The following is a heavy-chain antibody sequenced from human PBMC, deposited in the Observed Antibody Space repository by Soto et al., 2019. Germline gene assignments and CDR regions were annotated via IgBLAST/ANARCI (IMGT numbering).Heavy chain of an antibody. CDR2: IYKSATT. J-gene: IGHJ5*01. D-gene: IGHD2-15*01. V-gene: IGHV4-30-4*01. Sequence: SETLSLTCSVSGDSISTVDYFWAWIRQPPGRALEYIGYIYKSATTYYNPSFESRVAISLDTSKSQFSLNVTSVTAADTAVYFCARGRYCLTGRCFPNWFDSWGQGTLVTVSS. CDR1: GDSISTVDYF. CDR3: ARGRYCLTGRCFPNWFDS.